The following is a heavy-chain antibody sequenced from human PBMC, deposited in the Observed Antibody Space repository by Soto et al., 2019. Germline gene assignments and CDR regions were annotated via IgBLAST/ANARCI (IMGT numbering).Heavy chain of an antibody. V-gene: IGHV3-23*01. J-gene: IGHJ6*02. D-gene: IGHD3-10*01. CDR3: AKDSYGSGTDYFYGMDF. CDR1: GFSFSSYA. CDR2: MSAGGGST. Sequence: GGSLRLSCAASGFSFSSYAMSWVRQAPGKGLEWVSSMSAGGGSTCHADSVKGRFTISRDNSKNTLYLLMNSLRAEDTAVYYCAKDSYGSGTDYFYGMDFRGQGTTVTVSS.